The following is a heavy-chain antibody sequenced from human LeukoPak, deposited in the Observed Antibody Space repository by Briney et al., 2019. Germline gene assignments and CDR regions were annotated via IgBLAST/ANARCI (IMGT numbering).Heavy chain of an antibody. CDR1: GFTFSSYG. CDR3: AKGWFGEFRGGMDV. D-gene: IGHD3-10*01. V-gene: IGHV3-33*06. CDR2: IWFDGSNK. Sequence: PGGSLRLSCAASGFTFSSYGFHWVRQAPGKGLEWVAVIWFDGSNKYYADSVKGRFTISRDYSKNTLYLQMNSLRAEDTAVYYCAKGWFGEFRGGMDVWGQGTTVTVSS. J-gene: IGHJ6*02.